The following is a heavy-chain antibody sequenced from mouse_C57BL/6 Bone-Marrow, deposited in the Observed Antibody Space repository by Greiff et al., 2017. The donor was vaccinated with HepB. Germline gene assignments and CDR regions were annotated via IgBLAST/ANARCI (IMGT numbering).Heavy chain of an antibody. CDR3: TREGFITTVVAPYYFDY. Sequence: EVQGVESGEGLVKPGGSLKLSCAASGFTFSSYAMSWVRQTPEKRLEWVAYISSGGDYIYYADTVKGRFTISRDNARNTLYLQMSSLKSEDTAMYYCTREGFITTVVAPYYFDYWGQGTTLTVSS. J-gene: IGHJ2*01. V-gene: IGHV5-9-1*02. D-gene: IGHD1-1*01. CDR2: ISSGGDYI. CDR1: GFTFSSYA.